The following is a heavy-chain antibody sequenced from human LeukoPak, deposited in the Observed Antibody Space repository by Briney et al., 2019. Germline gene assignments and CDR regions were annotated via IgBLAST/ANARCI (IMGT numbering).Heavy chain of an antibody. J-gene: IGHJ4*02. CDR1: GGSISRSRDY. Sequence: SETLSLTCTVSGGSISRSRDYWGWIRQPPGKGLEWIGSIYYSGSTNYNPSLKSRVTISVDTSKNQFSLKLSSVTAADTAVYYCARYYGSGYYDDWGQGTLVTVSS. V-gene: IGHV4-39*07. CDR3: ARYYGSGYYDD. D-gene: IGHD3-10*01. CDR2: IYYSGST.